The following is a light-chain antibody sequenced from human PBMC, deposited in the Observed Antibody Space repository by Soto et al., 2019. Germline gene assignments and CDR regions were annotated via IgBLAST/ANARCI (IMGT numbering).Light chain of an antibody. J-gene: IGKJ2*01. CDR2: WAS. Sequence: DIVMTQSPDSLAVSLGERATINCKSSQSVLYNSNDKNYLAWYQQKPGQHPKLLIYWASTRESGVPDRFSGSGSGTDFTLTISSLQAEDVAVYYCQQYYSTPQTFGQGTKLEIK. V-gene: IGKV4-1*01. CDR3: QQYYSTPQT. CDR1: QSVLYNSNDKNY.